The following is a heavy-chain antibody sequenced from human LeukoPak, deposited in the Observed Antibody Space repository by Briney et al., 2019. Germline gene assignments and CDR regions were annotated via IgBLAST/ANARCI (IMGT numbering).Heavy chain of an antibody. CDR1: EFTFSSYS. Sequence: PGGSLRLSCAASEFTFSSYSMSWVRQAPGKGLERVSYVSSTASSIYYADSVKGRFTISRDNAKNSLYLQMNSLRAEDTAVYYCARGVTYHGGDWFDPWGQGTLVTVSS. CDR2: VSSTASSI. CDR3: ARGVTYHGGDWFDP. D-gene: IGHD4-23*01. J-gene: IGHJ5*02. V-gene: IGHV3-48*04.